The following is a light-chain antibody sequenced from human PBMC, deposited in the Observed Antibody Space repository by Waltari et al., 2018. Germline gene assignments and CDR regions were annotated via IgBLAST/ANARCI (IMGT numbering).Light chain of an antibody. CDR2: DAS. V-gene: IGKV3-20*01. CDR1: QSVSSNY. Sequence: FVLTQSPGTLSLSPGERVTLSCRASQSVSSNYLAWYQQKPGQAPRLLIYDASNRATGIADRFSGSGSGTDFTLTISRLEPEDVAVYYCQQYGRSPRTFGQGTKVEIK. CDR3: QQYGRSPRT. J-gene: IGKJ1*01.